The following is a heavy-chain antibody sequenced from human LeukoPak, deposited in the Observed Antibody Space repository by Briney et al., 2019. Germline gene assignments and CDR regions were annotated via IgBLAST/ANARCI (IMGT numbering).Heavy chain of an antibody. CDR2: INHSGST. V-gene: IGHV4-34*01. CDR1: GGSFSGYY. CDR3: ARGRRDYYDSSGYYYYY. J-gene: IGHJ4*02. Sequence: PSETLSLTCAVYGGSFSGYYWSWIRQPPGKGLEWIGEINHSGSTNYNPSLKSRVTISVDTSKNQFSLKLSSVTAADTAVYYCARGRRDYYDSSGYYYYYWGQGTLVTVSS. D-gene: IGHD3-22*01.